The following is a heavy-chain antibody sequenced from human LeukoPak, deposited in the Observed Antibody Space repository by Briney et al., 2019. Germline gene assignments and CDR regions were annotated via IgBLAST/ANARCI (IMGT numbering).Heavy chain of an antibody. CDR1: GGSISSDGYY. Sequence: SETLSLTCTVSGGSISSDGYYWSWIRQHPGKGLEWIGYIYYSGSTYYNPSLKSRVTISVDTSKNQFSLKLSSVTAADTAVYYCASSSSWLNYFDYWGQGTLVTVSS. CDR2: IYYSGST. J-gene: IGHJ4*02. V-gene: IGHV4-31*03. D-gene: IGHD6-13*01. CDR3: ASSSSWLNYFDY.